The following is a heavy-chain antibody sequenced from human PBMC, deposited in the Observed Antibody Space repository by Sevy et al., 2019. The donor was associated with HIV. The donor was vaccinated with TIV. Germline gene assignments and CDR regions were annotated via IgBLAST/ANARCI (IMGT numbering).Heavy chain of an antibody. CDR3: ARGPRGRPSDFDY. V-gene: IGHV1-8*03. Sequence: ATVKVSCKASGYTFTSYDINWVRQATGQGLEWMGWMNPNSGNTGYAQKFQGRVTITRNTSISTAYMELSSLRSEDTAVYYCARGPRGRPSDFDYWGQGTLVTVSS. J-gene: IGHJ4*02. D-gene: IGHD3-16*01. CDR1: GYTFTSYD. CDR2: MNPNSGNT.